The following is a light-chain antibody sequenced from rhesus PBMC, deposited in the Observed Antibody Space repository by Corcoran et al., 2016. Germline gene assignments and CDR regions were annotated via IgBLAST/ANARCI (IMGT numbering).Light chain of an antibody. CDR1: QGISSW. CDR2: KAS. J-gene: IGKJ1*01. V-gene: IGKV1-22*01. Sequence: DIQMTQSPSSLSASVGDTVTITCRASQGISSWLAWYQQKTGKAPKLLNYKASILQSGVPSRFSGSGAETDFTLTLSSLQSEDSATYYCQQYSSRPWTFGQGTKVEIK. CDR3: QQYSSRPWT.